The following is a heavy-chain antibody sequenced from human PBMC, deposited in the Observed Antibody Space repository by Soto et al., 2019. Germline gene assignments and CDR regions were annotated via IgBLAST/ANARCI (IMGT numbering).Heavy chain of an antibody. CDR1: GFTFSVYS. D-gene: IGHD6-19*01. CDR3: ARSVEGHFDY. V-gene: IGHV3-48*02. CDR2: ITSDTKTI. J-gene: IGHJ4*02. Sequence: GGSLRLSCVASGFTFSVYSMNWVRQAPGKGLEWFSYITSDTKTIKYADSVKGRFTISRDNAKNSVYLQMNSLRDEDTAVYYCARSVEGHFDYWGQGTVVTVSS.